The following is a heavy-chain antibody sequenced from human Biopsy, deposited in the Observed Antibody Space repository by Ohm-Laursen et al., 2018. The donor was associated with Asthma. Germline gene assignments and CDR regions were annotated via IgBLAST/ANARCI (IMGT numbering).Heavy chain of an antibody. Sequence: TLSPTCAVYPGSFSGFFWTWIRQSPGKGLEWIGETNERGVTNNNPSLKSRVIISIDTYWNRVSLKLTSVTAADTAVYYCARGPELDVWGQGTTVTVSS. CDR1: PGSFSGFF. V-gene: IGHV4-34*01. CDR3: ARGPELDV. J-gene: IGHJ6*02. CDR2: TNERGVT.